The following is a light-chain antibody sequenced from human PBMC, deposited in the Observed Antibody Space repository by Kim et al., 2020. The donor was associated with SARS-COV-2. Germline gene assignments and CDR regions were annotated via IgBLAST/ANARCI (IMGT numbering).Light chain of an antibody. J-gene: IGLJ2*01. CDR1: NIGTKS. Sequence: PGRTARISCGGRNIGTKSVHWYQQKPGQAPVLVIYYDGARPSGIPARFSASNSGDTATLTIDTVEAGDEADYYCQVWDSSSDHVVFGGGTQLTVL. V-gene: IGLV3-21*04. CDR2: YDG. CDR3: QVWDSSSDHVV.